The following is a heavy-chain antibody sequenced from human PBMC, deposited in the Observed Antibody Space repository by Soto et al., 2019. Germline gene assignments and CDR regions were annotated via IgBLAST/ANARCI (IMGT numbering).Heavy chain of an antibody. CDR3: ARRGSSSWYGY. Sequence: QLQLQESGPGLVKPSETLSLTCTVSGGSISSSSYYWGWIRQPPGKGLEWIGSIYYSGSTYYNPSLKRRVTITGDTAKNQFSLKLSSVAAADTAVYYCARRGSSSWYGYWGQGTPVTVSS. CDR2: IYYSGST. CDR1: GGSISSSSYY. V-gene: IGHV4-39*01. J-gene: IGHJ4*02. D-gene: IGHD6-13*01.